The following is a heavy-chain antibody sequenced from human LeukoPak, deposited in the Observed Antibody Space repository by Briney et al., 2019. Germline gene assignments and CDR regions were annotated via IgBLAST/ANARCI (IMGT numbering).Heavy chain of an antibody. D-gene: IGHD1-7*01. Sequence: SGGSLRLSCAASGFTFSDYYMSWIRQAPGKGLEWFGRIKNKANSYTTDYAASVKGRFTISRDDSRNSLYLQMNSLKTEDTAVYSCARDLRLETTSGSWGQGTLVTVSS. J-gene: IGHJ5*02. CDR1: GFTFSDYY. CDR3: ARDLRLETTSGS. CDR2: IKNKANSYTT. V-gene: IGHV3-72*01.